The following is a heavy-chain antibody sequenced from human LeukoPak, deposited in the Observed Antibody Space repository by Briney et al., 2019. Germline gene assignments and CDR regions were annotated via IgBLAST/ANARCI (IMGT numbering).Heavy chain of an antibody. V-gene: IGHV4-59*01. CDR3: ARMRGYSSSPFDY. CDR1: GGSISSYY. D-gene: IGHD6-13*01. Sequence: PSETLSLTCTVSGGSISSYYWSWIRQPAGKGLEWIGYIYYSGSTNYNPSLKSRVTISVDTSKNQFSLKLSSVTAADTAVYYCARMRGYSSSPFDYWGQGTLVTVSS. CDR2: IYYSGST. J-gene: IGHJ4*02.